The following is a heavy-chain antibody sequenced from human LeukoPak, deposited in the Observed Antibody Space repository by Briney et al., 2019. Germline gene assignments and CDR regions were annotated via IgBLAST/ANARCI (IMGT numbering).Heavy chain of an antibody. D-gene: IGHD6-13*01. CDR2: INHSGST. V-gene: IGHV4-34*01. Sequence: SETLSLTCAVYGGSFSGYYWSWIRQPPGKGLEWIGEINHSGSTNYNPSLKSRVTISVDTSKNQFSLKLSSVTAADTAVYYCARGAGPISSWYRPHDYWGQGTLVTVSS. J-gene: IGHJ4*02. CDR1: GGSFSGYY. CDR3: ARGAGPISSWYRPHDY.